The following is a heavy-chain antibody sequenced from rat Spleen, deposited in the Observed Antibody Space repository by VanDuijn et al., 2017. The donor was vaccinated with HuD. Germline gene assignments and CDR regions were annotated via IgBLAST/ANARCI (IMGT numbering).Heavy chain of an antibody. V-gene: IGHV5-31*01. CDR1: GITFNNFW. CDR2: ISNTGGSI. J-gene: IGHJ3*01. Sequence: EVQLVESGGGLVQPGRSLKLSCVASGITFNNFWMSWIRQAPGKGLEWVASISNTGGSIYYPDYVKGRFTISLHNTQNTLYLQMNILRSEHTATYYCTTVLQGHGFAYWGQGTLVTVSS. D-gene: IGHD1-1*01. CDR3: TTVLQGHGFAY.